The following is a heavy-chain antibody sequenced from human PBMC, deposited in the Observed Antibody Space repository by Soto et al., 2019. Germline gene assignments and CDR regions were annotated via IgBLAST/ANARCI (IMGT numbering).Heavy chain of an antibody. D-gene: IGHD3-10*01. J-gene: IGHJ6*02. V-gene: IGHV1-69*19. Sequence: QVQLEQSGAEVKMPGSSVTVSCKAYGATFTKYAFNWVRQAPGQGLEWMGGIIPLFGSTNYAERFQGRLTVTTNESTSTVFMELSSLTSDDTAIYYCARDETVIRGVIKRGGGLDLWGQGPTVIVSS. CDR1: GATFTKYA. CDR2: IIPLFGST. CDR3: ARDETVIRGVIKRGGGLDL.